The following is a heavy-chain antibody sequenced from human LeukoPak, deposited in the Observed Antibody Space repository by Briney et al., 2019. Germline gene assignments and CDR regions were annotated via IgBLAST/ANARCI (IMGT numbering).Heavy chain of an antibody. Sequence: SETLSLTCGVSGGPFSDYLWSWIRQPPGKGLEWIGQINHVATTNYNPSLKSRVTMSVDRSKNQFSLRLSSVTAADRAVYYCARGRTGSTNYDYWGQGVLVTVSS. CDR3: ARGRTGSTNYDY. V-gene: IGHV4-34*01. CDR1: GGPFSDYL. D-gene: IGHD3-10*01. J-gene: IGHJ4*02. CDR2: INHVATT.